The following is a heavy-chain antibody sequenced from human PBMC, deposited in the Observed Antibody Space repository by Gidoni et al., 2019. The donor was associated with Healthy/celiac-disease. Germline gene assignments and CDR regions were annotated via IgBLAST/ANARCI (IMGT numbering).Heavy chain of an antibody. Sequence: GFSSLLSCAASGFTFSSYAMHWVRQAPGKGLEWVAVISYDGSNKYYADSVKGRFTISRDNSKNTLYLQMNSLRAEDTAVYYCARGRKDYYDSSGYSVDYWGQGTLVTVSS. J-gene: IGHJ4*02. CDR3: ARGRKDYYDSSGYSVDY. D-gene: IGHD3-22*01. CDR1: GFTFSSYA. CDR2: ISYDGSNK. V-gene: IGHV3-30-3*01.